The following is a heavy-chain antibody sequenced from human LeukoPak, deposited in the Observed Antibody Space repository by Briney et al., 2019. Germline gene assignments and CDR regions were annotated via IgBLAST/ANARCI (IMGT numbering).Heavy chain of an antibody. CDR1: GYIFTNYY. J-gene: IGHJ4*02. CDR2: IDPTGGST. V-gene: IGHV1-46*01. Sequence: ASVKVSCKASGYIFTNYYMHWVRQAPGEGLEWMRIIDPTGGSTSYAQKFQGRVTMTRDTSTSTVYMELSSLRSEDTAVYYCARDHYHKIHSVMVTAPDYWGQGTLVIVSS. D-gene: IGHD2-21*02. CDR3: ARDHYHKIHSVMVTAPDY.